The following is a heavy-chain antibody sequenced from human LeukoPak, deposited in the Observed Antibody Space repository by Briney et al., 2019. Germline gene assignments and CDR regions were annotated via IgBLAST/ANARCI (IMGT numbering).Heavy chain of an antibody. D-gene: IGHD3-16*01. CDR2: IHYSGST. Sequence: NPSETLSLTCTVSGGSISSSSYYWAWIRQPPGKGLEWIGSIHYSGSTYYNPSLQSRVTISIDTSKNQFSLKLSSVTAADTAVYYCARETSQKGAHYMDVWGKGTTITISS. CDR3: ARETSQKGAHYMDV. CDR1: GGSISSSSYY. J-gene: IGHJ6*03. V-gene: IGHV4-39*07.